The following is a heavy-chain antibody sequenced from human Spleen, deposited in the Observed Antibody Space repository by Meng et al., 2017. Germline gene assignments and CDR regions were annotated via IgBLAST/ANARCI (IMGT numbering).Heavy chain of an antibody. CDR2: IYHIGTT. V-gene: IGHV4-38-2*02. D-gene: IGHD5-24*01. J-gene: IGHJ3*02. CDR3: ARIIEMAASDAFDI. Sequence: SETLSLTCTVSGYSISSDYYWGWIRQPPGKRLEWTGTIYHIGTTYYNPSLDSLKSRVTISVDTSKNQFSLKLSSVTAADTAVYYCARIIEMAASDAFDIWGQGTMVTVSS. CDR1: GYSISSDYY.